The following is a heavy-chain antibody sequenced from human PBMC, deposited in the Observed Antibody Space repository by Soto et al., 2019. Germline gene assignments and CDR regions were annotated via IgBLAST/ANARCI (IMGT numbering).Heavy chain of an antibody. CDR2: ISAYNGNT. V-gene: IGHV1-18*01. D-gene: IGHD4-4*01. J-gene: IGHJ5*02. CDR3: ARRGMTTVTTSWFDP. CDR1: GYTFTSYG. Sequence: GASVKVSCKASGYTFTSYGISWVRQAPGQGLEWMGWISAYNGNTNYAQKLQGRVTMTTDTSTSTAYMELRSLRSDDTAVYYCARRGMTTVTTSWFDPWGQGTLVTVSS.